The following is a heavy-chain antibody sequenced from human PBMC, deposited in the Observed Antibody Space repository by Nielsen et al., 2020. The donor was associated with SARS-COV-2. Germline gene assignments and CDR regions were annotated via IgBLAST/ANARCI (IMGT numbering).Heavy chain of an antibody. CDR3: ARTYCSRTSCHNAD. CDR2: ITSSSSNI. D-gene: IGHD2-2*01. J-gene: IGHJ4*02. Sequence: GGSLRLSCAASGFSFSRYSMVWVRQAPGKGLEWVSSITSSSSNIHYADSVKGRFTISRDISTNSLYLQMNSLRVEDTAVYYCARTYCSRTSCHNADWGQGILVTVSS. CDR1: GFSFSRYS. V-gene: IGHV3-21*01.